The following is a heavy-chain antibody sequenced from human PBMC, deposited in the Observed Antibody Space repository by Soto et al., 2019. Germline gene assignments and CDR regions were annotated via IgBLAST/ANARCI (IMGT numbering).Heavy chain of an antibody. CDR2: INHSGST. D-gene: IGHD3-10*01. V-gene: IGHV4-34*01. Sequence: SETLSLTCAVYGGSFSGYYWSWIRQPPGKGLEWIGEINHSGSTNYNPSLKSRVTISVDTSKNQFSLKLSSVTAADTAVYYCARGLTHPYYYGSGSLKPSPFDYWGQGTLVTVSS. CDR1: GGSFSGYY. CDR3: ARGLTHPYYYGSGSLKPSPFDY. J-gene: IGHJ4*02.